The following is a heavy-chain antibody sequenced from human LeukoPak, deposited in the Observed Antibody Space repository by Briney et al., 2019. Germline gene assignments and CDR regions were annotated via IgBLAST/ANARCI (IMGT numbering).Heavy chain of an antibody. CDR2: IYSAGST. V-gene: IGHV3-53*01. CDR3: ARDWRDSSGKFPNDAFDI. D-gene: IGHD3-22*01. J-gene: IGHJ3*02. CDR1: GFTVSSNS. Sequence: GGSLRLSCTVSGFTVSSNSMSWVRQAPGKGLEWVSFIYSAGSTHYSDSVKGRFTISRDNAKNSLYLQMNSLRAEDTAVYYCARDWRDSSGKFPNDAFDIWGQGTMVTVSS.